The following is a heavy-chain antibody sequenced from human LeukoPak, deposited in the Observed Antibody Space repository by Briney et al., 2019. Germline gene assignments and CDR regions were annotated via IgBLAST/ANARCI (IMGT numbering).Heavy chain of an antibody. CDR1: GGSISSYY. Sequence: PSETLSLTCTVSGGSISSYYWSWIRQPPGKGLEWIGYIYYSGSTNYNPSLKSRVTISVDTSKNQFSLKLSSVTAADTAVYYCARTQYCSGGSRYLPYNWFDPWGQGTLVTVSS. J-gene: IGHJ5*02. CDR2: IYYSGST. V-gene: IGHV4-59*01. D-gene: IGHD2-15*01. CDR3: ARTQYCSGGSRYLPYNWFDP.